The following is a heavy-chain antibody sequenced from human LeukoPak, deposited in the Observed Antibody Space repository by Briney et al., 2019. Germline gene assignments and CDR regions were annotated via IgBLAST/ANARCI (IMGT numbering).Heavy chain of an antibody. CDR1: GFTFSSYA. Sequence: GGSLRLSCAASGFTFSSYAMSWVRQAPGKGLEWVANIKQDGSEKYYVDSVKGRFTISRDNAKNSLYLQMNSLRAEDTAVYYCARSPSGPFDYWGQGTLVTVSS. CDR3: ARSPSGPFDY. J-gene: IGHJ4*02. V-gene: IGHV3-7*01. CDR2: IKQDGSEK. D-gene: IGHD6-6*01.